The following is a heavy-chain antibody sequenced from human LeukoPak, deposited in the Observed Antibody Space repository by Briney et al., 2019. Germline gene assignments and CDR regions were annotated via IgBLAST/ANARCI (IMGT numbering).Heavy chain of an antibody. J-gene: IGHJ4*02. Sequence: SETLSLTCTVSGGSISSSSYYWGWLRQPPGMGLEWIGSIYYSGSTYYNPSLKSRVTISVDTSKNQFSLKLSSVTAADTAVYYCARLQAAVVGADWGQGTLVTVSS. CDR1: GGSISSSSYY. D-gene: IGHD1-26*01. CDR2: IYYSGST. CDR3: ARLQAAVVGAD. V-gene: IGHV4-39*01.